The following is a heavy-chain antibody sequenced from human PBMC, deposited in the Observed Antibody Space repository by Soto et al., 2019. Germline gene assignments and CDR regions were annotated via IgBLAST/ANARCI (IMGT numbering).Heavy chain of an antibody. V-gene: IGHV3-30-3*01. D-gene: IGHD3-22*01. CDR3: SRETPDSSGYYQTGVFYFDY. CDR2: ISYDGSNK. CDR1: GFTFSSYA. J-gene: IGHJ4*02. Sequence: QVQLVESGGGVVQPGRSLRLSCAASGFTFSSYAMHWVRQAPGKGLEWVAVISYDGSNKYYADSVKGRFTISRDNSKNKLYLQMKSMRAEDTAVYYCSRETPDSSGYYQTGVFYFDYWGQGTLVTVSS.